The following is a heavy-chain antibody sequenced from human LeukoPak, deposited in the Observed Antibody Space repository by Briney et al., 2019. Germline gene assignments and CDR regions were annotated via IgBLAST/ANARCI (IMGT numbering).Heavy chain of an antibody. V-gene: IGHV3-48*01. CDR1: GFTFSSYS. CDR2: ISSSSSTI. Sequence: GGSLRLSCAASGFTFSSYSMNWVRQAPGKGLEWVSYISSSSSTIYYADSVKGRFTISRDNSKNTLYLQMNSLRAEDTAVYYCAKPPYYYDSSGYPIGYFDLWGRGTLVTVSS. D-gene: IGHD3-22*01. J-gene: IGHJ2*01. CDR3: AKPPYYYDSSGYPIGYFDL.